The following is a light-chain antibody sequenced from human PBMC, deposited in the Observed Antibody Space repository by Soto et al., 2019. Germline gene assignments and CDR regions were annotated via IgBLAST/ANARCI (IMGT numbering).Light chain of an antibody. J-gene: IGKJ1*01. CDR2: GAS. CDR1: QSVSSN. Sequence: EIVMTQSPATLSVSPGERATLSCRASQSVSSNLAWYQQKPGQAPRLLIYGASTRATGIPASFSCSGSGTEFTLTISSLHSEDFAVYYCQQYNNWPRTFGQGIKVEIK. V-gene: IGKV3-15*01. CDR3: QQYNNWPRT.